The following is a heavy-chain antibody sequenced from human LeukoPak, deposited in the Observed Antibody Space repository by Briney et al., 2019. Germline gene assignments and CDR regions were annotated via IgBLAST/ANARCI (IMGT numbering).Heavy chain of an antibody. CDR1: GGSISGSSYY. V-gene: IGHV4-39*01. CDR2: IYYSGST. CDR3: ARQTGTTYPAFDI. Sequence: SETLSLTCTVSGGSISGSSYYWGWIRQPPGKGLEWIGSIYYSGSTYYNPSLKSRVTISVDTSKNQFSLKLSSVTAADTAVYYCARQTGTTYPAFDIWGQGTMVTVSS. J-gene: IGHJ3*02. D-gene: IGHD1-7*01.